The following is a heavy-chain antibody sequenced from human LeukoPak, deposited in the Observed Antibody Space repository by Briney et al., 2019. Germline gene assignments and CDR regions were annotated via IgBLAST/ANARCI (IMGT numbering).Heavy chain of an antibody. V-gene: IGHV3-66*01. D-gene: IGHD2-2*01. J-gene: IGHJ2*01. Sequence: GGSLRLSCAASGFTVSSNYMSWVRQAPGKGLEWVSVIYSGGSTYYADSVKGRFTISRDNSKNTLYLQMNSLRAEDTAVYYCAKGVPAAILWYFDLWGRGTLVTVSS. CDR1: GFTVSSNY. CDR3: AKGVPAAILWYFDL. CDR2: IYSGGST.